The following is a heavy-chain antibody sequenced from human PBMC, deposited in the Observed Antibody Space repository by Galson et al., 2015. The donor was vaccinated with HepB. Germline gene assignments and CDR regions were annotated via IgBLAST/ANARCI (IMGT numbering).Heavy chain of an antibody. CDR2: IDWDDDK. J-gene: IGHJ4*02. CDR1: GFSLSTSGMC. V-gene: IGHV2-70*11. D-gene: IGHD5-24*01. Sequence: PALVKPTQTLTLTCTFSGFSLSTSGMCVSWIRQPPGKALEWLARIDWDDDKYYSTSLKTRLTISKDTSKNQVVLTMTNMDPVDTATYYCARTLRRDGYSYFDYWGQGTLVTVSS. CDR3: ARTLRRDGYSYFDY.